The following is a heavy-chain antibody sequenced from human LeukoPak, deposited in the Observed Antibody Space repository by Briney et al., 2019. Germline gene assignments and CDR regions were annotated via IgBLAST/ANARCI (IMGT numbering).Heavy chain of an antibody. D-gene: IGHD3-22*01. CDR3: ANTLLGVGRYYDSSGYPKIPFDY. J-gene: IGHJ4*02. Sequence: PSETLSLTCAVSGGSIGSSNWWSWVRQPPGKGLEWIGEIYHSGSTNYNPSLKSRVTISVDTSKNQFSLKLSSVTAADTAVYYCANTLLGVGRYYDSSGYPKIPFDYWGQGTLVTVSS. CDR2: IYHSGST. CDR1: GGSIGSSNW. V-gene: IGHV4-4*02.